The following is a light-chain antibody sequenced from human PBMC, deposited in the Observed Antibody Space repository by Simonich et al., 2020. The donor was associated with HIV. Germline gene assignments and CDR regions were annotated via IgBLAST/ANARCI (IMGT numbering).Light chain of an antibody. CDR2: LNSDGSH. Sequence: QLVLTQSPSASASLGASVKLTCTPSSGHSSYAIAWHQQQPEQGPRYLMKLNSDGSHSKGDGIPDRFSGSISGAERYLTISSLQSEDEADYYCQTWGTGMGVFGGGTKLTVL. V-gene: IGLV4-69*01. J-gene: IGLJ3*02. CDR1: SGHSSYA. CDR3: QTWGTGMGV.